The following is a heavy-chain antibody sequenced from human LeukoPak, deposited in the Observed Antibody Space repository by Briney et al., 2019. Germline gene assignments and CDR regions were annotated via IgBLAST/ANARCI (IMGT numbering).Heavy chain of an antibody. D-gene: IGHD5-18*01. Sequence: GGSLRLSCAASGFTFSSYGMHWVRQAPGKGLEWAAVISYDGSNKYYADSVKGRFTISRDNSKNTLYLQMNSLRAEDTAVYYCARDDPRGYSYGFRGDGMDVWGQGTTVTVSS. CDR1: GFTFSSYG. J-gene: IGHJ6*02. CDR2: ISYDGSNK. CDR3: ARDDPRGYSYGFRGDGMDV. V-gene: IGHV3-30*03.